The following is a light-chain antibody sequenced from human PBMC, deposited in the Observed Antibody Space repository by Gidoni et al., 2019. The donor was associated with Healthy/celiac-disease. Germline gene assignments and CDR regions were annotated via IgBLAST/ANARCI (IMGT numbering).Light chain of an antibody. CDR1: HSVSSY. CDR3: QKRSNWYT. J-gene: IGKJ2*01. CDR2: DAS. V-gene: IGKV3-11*01. Sequence: EIVLTQSPATLSLPPGERATLTCRTSHSVSSYLAWYQQKPGQAPRILIYDASNRATGIQDRFSGSGSGTDFTLTIRSLEPEDFAVYYCQKRSNWYTFGQGTKLEIK.